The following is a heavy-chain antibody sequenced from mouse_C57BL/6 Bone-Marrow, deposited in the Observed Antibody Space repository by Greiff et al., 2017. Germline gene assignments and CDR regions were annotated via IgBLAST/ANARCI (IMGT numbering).Heavy chain of an antibody. Sequence: EVQVVESGPELVKPGASVKISCKASGYSFTGYYMNWVKQSPEKSLEWIGEINPSTGGTTYNQKFKAKATLTVDKSSSTAYMQLKSLTSEDSAVYYCARRITTVVERFDYWGQGTTLTVSS. CDR1: GYSFTGYY. CDR2: INPSTGGT. CDR3: ARRITTVVERFDY. D-gene: IGHD1-1*01. V-gene: IGHV1-42*01. J-gene: IGHJ2*01.